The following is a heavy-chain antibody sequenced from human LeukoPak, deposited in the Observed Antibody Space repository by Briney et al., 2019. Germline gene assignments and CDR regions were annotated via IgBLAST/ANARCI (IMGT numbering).Heavy chain of an antibody. V-gene: IGHV3-48*01. Sequence: GGSLRLSCAASGFTFSSYSMNWVRQAPGKGLEWVSYISSSSSTIYYADSVKGRFTISRDNARNSLYLQMNSLRAEDTAVYYCAKGRTIWFGELSPYWGQGTLVTVSS. J-gene: IGHJ4*02. D-gene: IGHD3-10*01. CDR1: GFTFSSYS. CDR2: ISSSSSTI. CDR3: AKGRTIWFGELSPY.